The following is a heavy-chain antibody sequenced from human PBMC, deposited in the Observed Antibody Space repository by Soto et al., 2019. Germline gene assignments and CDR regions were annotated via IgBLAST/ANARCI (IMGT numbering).Heavy chain of an antibody. J-gene: IGHJ6*02. D-gene: IGHD3-10*01. CDR3: ARAMVRGKNYYGVDV. CDR1: GYRFTSYW. V-gene: IGHV5-51*01. CDR2: IYPGDSDT. Sequence: PGESLQISCKVSGYRFTSYWIGWVRQMPGKGLEWMGIIYPGDSDTRYSPSFQGQVTISADKSISTAYLQWSSLKASDTAMYYCARAMVRGKNYYGVDVWGQGTTVTVSS.